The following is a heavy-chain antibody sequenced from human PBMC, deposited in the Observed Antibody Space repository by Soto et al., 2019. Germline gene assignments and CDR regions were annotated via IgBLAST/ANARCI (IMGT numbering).Heavy chain of an antibody. J-gene: IGHJ4*02. CDR2: IYYSGST. D-gene: IGHD3-10*01. Sequence: SETLSLTCTVSGGSISSYYWSWIRQPPGKGLEWIGYIYYSGSTNYNPSLKSRVTISVDTSKNQFSLKLSSVTAADTAVYYCARLIYYGSGSYLVGALYYFDYWGQGTLVTVSS. CDR1: GGSISSYY. CDR3: ARLIYYGSGSYLVGALYYFDY. V-gene: IGHV4-59*01.